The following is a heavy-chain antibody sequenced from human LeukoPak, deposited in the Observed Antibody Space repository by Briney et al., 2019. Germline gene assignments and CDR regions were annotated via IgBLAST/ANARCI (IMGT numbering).Heavy chain of an antibody. J-gene: IGHJ3*02. D-gene: IGHD2-15*01. CDR3: ARVEFYCSGGSCYSGQAFDI. Sequence: KPSETLSLTCSVSSGSISSSSYYWGWIRQPPGKGLEWIGSIYYSGSTYYNPSLKSRVTISVDTSKNQFSLKLSSVTAADTAVYYCARVEFYCSGGSCYSGQAFDIWGQGTMVTVSS. CDR1: SGSISSSSYY. CDR2: IYYSGST. V-gene: IGHV4-39*07.